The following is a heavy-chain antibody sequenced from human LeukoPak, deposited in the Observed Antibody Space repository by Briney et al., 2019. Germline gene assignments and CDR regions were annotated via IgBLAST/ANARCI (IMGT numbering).Heavy chain of an antibody. CDR1: GFTFSSYS. D-gene: IGHD6-13*01. CDR2: ISSSSSYI. J-gene: IGHJ4*02. V-gene: IGHV3-21*01. CDR3: ARDLSSSGTYYFDY. Sequence: GGSLRLSCAASGFTFSSYSMNWVRQAPGKGLEWVSSISSSSSYIYYADSVKGRFTISRDNAKNSLYLQMNSLRAEDAAVYYCARDLSSSGTYYFDYWGQGTLVTVSS.